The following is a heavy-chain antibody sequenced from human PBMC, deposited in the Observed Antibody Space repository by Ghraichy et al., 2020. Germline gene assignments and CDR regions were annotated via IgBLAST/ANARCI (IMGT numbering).Heavy chain of an antibody. V-gene: IGHV3-11*01. CDR2: ISSSGSTI. CDR1: GFTFSDYY. J-gene: IGHJ4*02. CDR3: ARDRDWDTSRYYFDY. D-gene: IGHD1/OR15-1a*01. Sequence: GGSLRLSCAASGFTFSDYYMSWIRQAPGKGLEWVSYISSSGSTIYYADSVKGRFTISRDNAKNSLYLQMNSLRAEDTAVYYWARDRDWDTSRYYFDYWGQGTLVTVSS.